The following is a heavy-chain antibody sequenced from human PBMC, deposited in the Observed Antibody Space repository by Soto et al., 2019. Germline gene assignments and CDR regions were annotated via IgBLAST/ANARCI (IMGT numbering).Heavy chain of an antibody. D-gene: IGHD3-10*02. CDR1: GGSFSGYY. V-gene: IGHV4-34*01. CDR2: INHSGST. J-gene: IGHJ6*02. CDR3: AGGGLDYVHYYYGMDV. Sequence: SETLSLTCAVYGGSFSGYYWSWIRQPPGKGLEWIGEINHSGSTNYNPSLKSRVTISVDTSKNQFSLKLSSVTAADTAVYYCAGGGLDYVHYYYGMDVWGQGTTVTVSS.